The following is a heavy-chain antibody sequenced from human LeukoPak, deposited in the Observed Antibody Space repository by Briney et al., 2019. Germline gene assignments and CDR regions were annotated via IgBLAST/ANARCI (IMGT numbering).Heavy chain of an antibody. V-gene: IGHV3-9*01. J-gene: IGHJ4*02. Sequence: GGSLRLSCAASGFTFDDYAMHWVRQAPGKGLEWVSGISWNSGSIGYADSVKGRFTISRDNSKNTLYLQMSSLRVEDTAVYYCAKAAVGDVFSFDYWGQGTLVTVSS. CDR1: GFTFDDYA. D-gene: IGHD1-26*01. CDR3: AKAAVGDVFSFDY. CDR2: ISWNSGSI.